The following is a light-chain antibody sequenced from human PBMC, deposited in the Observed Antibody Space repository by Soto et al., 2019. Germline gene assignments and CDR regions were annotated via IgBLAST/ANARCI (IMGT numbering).Light chain of an antibody. V-gene: IGKV3-20*01. CDR3: QQYGTSPWT. Sequence: EIVLTQSPGTLSLSPGERATLACRASQSVSSSSLAWYQQKPGQAPRLLIYGASSRATGIPDRFSGSGSGTDFTLTISRLEPEEFAVYYCQQYGTSPWTFGQGTNVEIK. CDR1: QSVSSSS. CDR2: GAS. J-gene: IGKJ1*01.